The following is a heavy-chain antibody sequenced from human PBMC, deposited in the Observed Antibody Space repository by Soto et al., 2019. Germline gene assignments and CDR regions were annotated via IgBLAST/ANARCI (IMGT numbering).Heavy chain of an antibody. V-gene: IGHV3-33*01. CDR2: IWYDGSNA. CDR1: GFTLSIFG. CDR3: ARDKGSSTVVSGISQEGYFDS. Sequence: HPGGSLRLSCAASGFTLSIFGMHWVRQAPGKGLEWAAIIWYDGSNAYYADSVRGRFTISRDNSKNTVYLQMNSLRAEDTAVYYCARDKGSSTVVSGISQEGYFDSWGQGTLVTVSS. J-gene: IGHJ4*02. D-gene: IGHD6-19*01.